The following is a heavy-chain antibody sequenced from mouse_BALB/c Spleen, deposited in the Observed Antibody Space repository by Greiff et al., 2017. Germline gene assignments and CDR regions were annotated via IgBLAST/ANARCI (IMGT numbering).Heavy chain of an antibody. J-gene: IGHJ2*01. CDR2: IDTANGNT. Sequence: EVKLVESGAGLVKPGGSLKLSCTASGFTFNGYYMHWVQQSPEKGLEWIGRIDTANGNTKYDAKFQGKATITEDTSSNTVYLQLSRLTSEDTAVYYCAREYYGSFDYWGQGTTLTVSS. V-gene: IGHV14-3*02. CDR1: GFTFNGYY. CDR3: AREYYGSFDY. D-gene: IGHD1-1*01.